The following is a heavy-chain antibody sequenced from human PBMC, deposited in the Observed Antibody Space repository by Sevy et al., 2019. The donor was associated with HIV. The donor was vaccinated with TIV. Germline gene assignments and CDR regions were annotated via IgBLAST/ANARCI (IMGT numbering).Heavy chain of an antibody. D-gene: IGHD2-8*01. J-gene: IGHJ6*02. CDR1: GFTFSSYA. CDR2: ISYDGSNK. CDR3: AREGYCTNGVCFGAYPGGYYYYYGMDV. Sequence: GGSLRLSCAASGFTFSSYAMHWVRQAPGKGLEWVAVISYDGSNKYYADSVKGRFTISRDNSKNTLYLQMNSLSAEDTAVYYCAREGYCTNGVCFGAYPGGYYYYYGMDVWGQGTTVTVSS. V-gene: IGHV3-30-3*01.